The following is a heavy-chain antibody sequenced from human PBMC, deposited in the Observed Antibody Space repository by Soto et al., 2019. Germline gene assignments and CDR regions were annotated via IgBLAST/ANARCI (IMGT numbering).Heavy chain of an antibody. CDR2: ISGSGGST. CDR1: GFTFSSSA. Sequence: EVQLLESGGGLVQPGGSLRLSCAASGFTFSSSAMSWVRQAPGKGLEWVSAISGSGGSTYYADSVKGRFTISRDNSKNTLYLQMNSLRAEDTAVYYCAKDLGLHIAVAGTCDYWGQGTLVTVSS. CDR3: AKDLGLHIAVAGTCDY. V-gene: IGHV3-23*01. D-gene: IGHD6-19*01. J-gene: IGHJ4*02.